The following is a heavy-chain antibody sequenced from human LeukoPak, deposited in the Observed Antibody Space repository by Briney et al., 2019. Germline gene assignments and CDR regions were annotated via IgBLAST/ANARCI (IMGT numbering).Heavy chain of an antibody. V-gene: IGHV4-39*01. CDR2: INHSGST. D-gene: IGHD6-19*01. CDR3: ARQVGAEQWLAPMDV. CDR1: GGSINSRNYY. Sequence: PSETLSLTCTVSGGSINSRNYYWGWIRQPPGKGLEWIGEINHSGSTNYNPSLKSRVTISVDTSKNQFSLKLSSVTAADTAVYYCARQVGAEQWLAPMDVWGQGTTVAVSS. J-gene: IGHJ6*02.